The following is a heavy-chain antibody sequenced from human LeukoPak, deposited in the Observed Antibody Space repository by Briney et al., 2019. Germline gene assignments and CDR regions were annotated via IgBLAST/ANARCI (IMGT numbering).Heavy chain of an antibody. D-gene: IGHD6-13*01. V-gene: IGHV3-9*01. CDR3: ARDRGSWYGSLAYYYYGMDV. Sequence: GGSLRLSCAASGFTFGNYAMFWVRQAPGKGLEWVSGIVWNSGISTYADSVKGRFTISRDNAQHSLYLQMNSLRAEDTAVYYCARDRGSWYGSLAYYYYGMDVWGQGTTVTVSS. CDR2: IVWNSGIS. J-gene: IGHJ6*02. CDR1: GFTFGNYA.